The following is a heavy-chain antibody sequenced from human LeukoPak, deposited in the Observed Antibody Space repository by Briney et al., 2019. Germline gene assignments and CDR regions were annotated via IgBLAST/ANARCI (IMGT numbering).Heavy chain of an antibody. CDR3: VRVRLLWFGELLQYFDY. J-gene: IGHJ4*02. V-gene: IGHV1-18*01. D-gene: IGHD3-10*01. Sequence: ASVKVSCKASGYTFTSYGISWVRQAPGQGLEWMGWISAYNGNTNYAQKLQGRVTMTTDTSTSTAYMELRSLRSDDTAVYYCVRVRLLWFGELLQYFDYWGQGTLVTVSS. CDR2: ISAYNGNT. CDR1: GYTFTSYG.